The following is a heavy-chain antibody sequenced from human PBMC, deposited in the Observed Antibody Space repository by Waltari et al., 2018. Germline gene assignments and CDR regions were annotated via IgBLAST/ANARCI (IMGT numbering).Heavy chain of an antibody. Sequence: EVQLVESGGGLVQPGGSLRLSCAASGFTFTTYWMSWVRQAPGKGLEWVANIKYDASEKYYVDSVQGRFTISRDNAKNSLDLQMNSLRVEDTAMYNCARDHVYTYGTGWDAPDFLGQGTMVTVSS. CDR3: ARDHVYTYGTGWDAPDF. D-gene: IGHD5-18*01. V-gene: IGHV3-7*01. CDR1: GFTFTTYW. J-gene: IGHJ3*01. CDR2: IKYDASEK.